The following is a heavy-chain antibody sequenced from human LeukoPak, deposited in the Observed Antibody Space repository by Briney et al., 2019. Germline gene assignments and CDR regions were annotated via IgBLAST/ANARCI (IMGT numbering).Heavy chain of an antibody. D-gene: IGHD6-6*01. CDR1: GGTFSSYA. J-gene: IGHJ6*03. CDR3: ARENSSSSLYYYYYMDV. V-gene: IGHV1-69*06. CDR2: IIPIFGTA. Sequence: GASVKVSCKASGGTFSSYAISWVRQAPGQGLGWMGGIIPIFGTANYAQKFQGRVTITADKSTSTAYMELSSLRSEDTAVYYCARENSSSSLYYYYYMDVWGKGTTVTVSS.